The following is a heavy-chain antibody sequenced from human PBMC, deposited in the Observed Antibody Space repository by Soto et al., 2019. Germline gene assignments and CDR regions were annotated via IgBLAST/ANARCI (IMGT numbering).Heavy chain of an antibody. D-gene: IGHD2-2*01. CDR2: IYYSGST. CDR3: ARDNRYCSSTSCPGGMDV. Sequence: NPSETLSLTCNVSGGSISSGGYYWSWIRQHPEKGLEWIGYIYYSGSTYYNPSLKSRVTISVDTSKNQFSLRLSSVTAADTAVYYCARDNRYCSSTSCPGGMDVWGQGTTVTVSS. J-gene: IGHJ6*02. CDR1: GGSISSGGYY. V-gene: IGHV4-31*03.